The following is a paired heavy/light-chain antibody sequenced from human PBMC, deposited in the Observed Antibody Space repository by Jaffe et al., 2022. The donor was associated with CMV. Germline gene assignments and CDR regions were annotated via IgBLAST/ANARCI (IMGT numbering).Heavy chain of an antibody. J-gene: IGHJ4*02. CDR1: GFTFSNSW. Sequence: EVQLVESGGVLVQPGGSLRLSCDASGFTFSNSWMTWVRQAPGKGLEWVANIKEDGSKKFYVDSVKGRFTISRDNAKNSLYLQMHSLRAEDTAVYYCARAWGYFDYWGQGTVVTVSS. V-gene: IGHV3-7*01. CDR3: ARAWGYFDY. CDR2: IKEDGSKK. D-gene: IGHD7-27*01.
Light chain of an antibody. CDR3: QHYDNYPYT. J-gene: IGKJ2*01. CDR1: QSISSW. V-gene: IGKV1-5*03. CDR2: KAS. Sequence: DIQMTQSPSTLSASVGDRVIITCRASQSISSWLAWYQQKPGKAPKLLIYKASTLESGVPSRFSGSGSGTEFTLTISSLQPDDFATYYCQHYDNYPYTFGQGTKLEI.